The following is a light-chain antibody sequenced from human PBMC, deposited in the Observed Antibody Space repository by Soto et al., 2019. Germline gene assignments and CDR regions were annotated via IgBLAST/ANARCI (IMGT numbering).Light chain of an antibody. V-gene: IGKV3-11*01. Sequence: EIVMTESPTTLSVSPGERATLSCRASQSVGSDLAWYQQKPGQAPRLLIYDASKRATGIPARFSGSGFGTDYTLTISSLEPEDFAVYYCQQRSKWRTFGQGSKV. CDR2: DAS. CDR3: QQRSKWRT. J-gene: IGKJ1*01. CDR1: QSVGSD.